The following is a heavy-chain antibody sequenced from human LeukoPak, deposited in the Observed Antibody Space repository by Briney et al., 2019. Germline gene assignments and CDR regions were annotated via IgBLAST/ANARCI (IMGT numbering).Heavy chain of an antibody. Sequence: GESLKISCKGSGYSFTSYWIGWVRQMPGKGLEWMGIIYPGDSDTRYSPSFQGQVTISADKSISTAYLQWSSLKASDTAMYYCARPKGYCSGGSCSGDAFDIWGQGTMVTVSS. CDR1: GYSFTSYW. J-gene: IGHJ3*02. D-gene: IGHD2-15*01. CDR3: ARPKGYCSGGSCSGDAFDI. V-gene: IGHV5-51*01. CDR2: IYPGDSDT.